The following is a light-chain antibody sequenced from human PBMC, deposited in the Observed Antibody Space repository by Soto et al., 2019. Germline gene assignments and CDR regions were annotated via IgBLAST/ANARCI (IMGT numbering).Light chain of an antibody. J-gene: IGLJ2*01. CDR2: DNN. CDR3: GTWDSSLSARV. Sequence: QSVLTQPPSVSAAPGQKVTISCSGSSSNIGNNYVSWYQQLPGTAPKLLIYDNNKRPSGITDRFSGSKSGTSATLGITGLQTGDEADYYCGTWDSSLSARVFGGGTQLTVL. CDR1: SSNIGNNY. V-gene: IGLV1-51*01.